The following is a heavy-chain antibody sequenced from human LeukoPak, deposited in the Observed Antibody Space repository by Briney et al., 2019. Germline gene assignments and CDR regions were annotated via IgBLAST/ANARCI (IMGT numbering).Heavy chain of an antibody. J-gene: IGHJ5*02. V-gene: IGHV4-34*01. CDR1: GGSFSGYY. D-gene: IGHD4-17*01. CDR2: INHSGST. Sequence: SETLSLTCAVYGGSFSGYYWSWIRQPPGKGLEWIGEINHSGSTNYNPSLKSRVTISVDTSKNQFSLKLSSVTAADTAVYYCARHSSYGDYLNWFDPWGQGTLVTVSS. CDR3: ARHSSYGDYLNWFDP.